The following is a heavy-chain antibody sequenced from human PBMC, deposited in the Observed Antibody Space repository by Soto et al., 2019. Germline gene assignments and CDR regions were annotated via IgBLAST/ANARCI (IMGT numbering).Heavy chain of an antibody. CDR1: GGSISSGGYS. V-gene: IGHV4-30-2*01. CDR2: IYHSGST. CDR3: ASVVVVAATSYFDY. J-gene: IGHJ4*02. D-gene: IGHD2-15*01. Sequence: QLQLQESGSGLVKPSQTLSLTCAVSGGSISSGGYSWSWIRQPPGKGLEWIGYIYHSGSTYYNPSLKSRVTISVDRSKNQFSLKLSSVPAADTAVYYCASVVVVAATSYFDYWGQGTLVTVSS.